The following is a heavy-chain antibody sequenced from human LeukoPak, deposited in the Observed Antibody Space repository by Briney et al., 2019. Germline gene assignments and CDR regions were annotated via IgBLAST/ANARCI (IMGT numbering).Heavy chain of an antibody. D-gene: IGHD6-25*01. CDR2: IYYSGST. V-gene: IGHV4-39*01. CDR3: ARLLLRLPDY. CDR1: GGSISSSSYY. Sequence: PSETLSLTCTVSGGSISSSSYYWGWIRQPPGKGLEWIGSIYYSGSTYYNPSLKSRVTISVDTSKNQFSLKLSSVTAADTAVYYCARLLLRLPDYWGQGTLVTVSS. J-gene: IGHJ4*02.